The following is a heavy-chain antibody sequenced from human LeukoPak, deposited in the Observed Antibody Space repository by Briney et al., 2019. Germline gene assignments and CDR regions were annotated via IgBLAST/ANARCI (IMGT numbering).Heavy chain of an antibody. D-gene: IGHD4-17*01. J-gene: IGHJ5*02. CDR2: INPSGGST. CDR3: ARDSTVTTFRGCVDP. Sequence: ASVKVSCKASGYTFTNYYVHWVRQAHGQGQEWMGVINPSGGSTNYEQKVQGRVTMTRNTSTSTVYMELSSLRSEDTAVYYCARDSTVTTFRGCVDPWGQGTLVTVSS. CDR1: GYTFTNYY. V-gene: IGHV1-46*01.